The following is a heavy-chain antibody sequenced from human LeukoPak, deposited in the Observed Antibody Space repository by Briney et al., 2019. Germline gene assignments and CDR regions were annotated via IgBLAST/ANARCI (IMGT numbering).Heavy chain of an antibody. J-gene: IGHJ5*02. Sequence: GGTLRLSCAASGLTFSSYGMSWVRQAPGKGLEWVSGISGSGGSTYYADSVKGRFTISRDNAKNSLYLQMNSLRAEDTAVYYCASGTADWFDPWGQGTLVTVSS. CDR3: ASGTADWFDP. V-gene: IGHV3-23*01. CDR1: GLTFSSYG. D-gene: IGHD6-13*01. CDR2: ISGSGGST.